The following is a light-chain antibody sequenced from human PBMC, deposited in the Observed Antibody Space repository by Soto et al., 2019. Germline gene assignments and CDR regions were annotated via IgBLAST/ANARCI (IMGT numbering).Light chain of an antibody. Sequence: DIVLTQSPATLSLSPGNRVTLSCRANERISRSLAWYQQRPGQPPRILIYDASIRAAGVPDRFSGSGSGTEFTLTISRLEPEDFTVYYCHHYETFGQGTKVDIK. CDR2: DAS. V-gene: IGKV3-20*01. CDR1: ERISRS. J-gene: IGKJ1*01. CDR3: HHYET.